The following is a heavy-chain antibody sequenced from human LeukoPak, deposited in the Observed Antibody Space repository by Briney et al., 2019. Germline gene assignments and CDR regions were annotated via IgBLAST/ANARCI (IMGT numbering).Heavy chain of an antibody. Sequence: GGSLRLSCAASGFTFNNYGIHWVRQAPGKGLEWVTFMQFDGSDKFYADSVKGRFTISKDNSKNTVYLQMNSLRTEDTAVYYCARDLGSEADLLFDNWGQGTLVTVSS. CDR3: ARDLGSEADLLFDN. J-gene: IGHJ4*02. CDR2: MQFDGSDK. CDR1: GFTFNNYG. V-gene: IGHV3-30*02. D-gene: IGHD1-26*01.